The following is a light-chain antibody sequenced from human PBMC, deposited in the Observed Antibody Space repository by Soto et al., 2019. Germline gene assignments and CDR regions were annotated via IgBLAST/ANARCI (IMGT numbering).Light chain of an antibody. V-gene: IGKV1-5*03. Sequence: DIQMTQSPSTVSASVGDRVAITCRASDNIDTWVAWYQQKPGEAPRLLIYKASKLENGDPSRFAGFGSGTEITFSIASLQPDESATYHCQHYNSYSRTFGQGTKVESK. CDR3: QHYNSYSRT. CDR1: DNIDTW. CDR2: KAS. J-gene: IGKJ1*01.